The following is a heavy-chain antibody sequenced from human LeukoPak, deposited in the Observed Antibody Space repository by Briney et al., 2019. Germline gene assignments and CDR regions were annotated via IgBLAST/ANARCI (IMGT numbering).Heavy chain of an antibody. V-gene: IGHV3-23*01. Sequence: GSAHGTYYADSVKGRFTISRDNSKNTLYLQMNSLRAEDTAVYYCAKDPLGYCVGGSCYADYWGQGTLVTVSS. CDR2: GSAHGT. D-gene: IGHD2-15*01. CDR3: AKDPLGYCVGGSCYADY. J-gene: IGHJ4*02.